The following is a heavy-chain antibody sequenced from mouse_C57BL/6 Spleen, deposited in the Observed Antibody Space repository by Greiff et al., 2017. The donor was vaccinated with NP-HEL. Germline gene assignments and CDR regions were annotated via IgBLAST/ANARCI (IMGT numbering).Heavy chain of an antibody. CDR1: GFTFSDYG. V-gene: IGHV5-17*01. CDR2: ISSGSSTI. CDR3: ARPESGFAY. Sequence: EVKLVESGGGLVKPGGSLKLSCAASGFTFSDYGMHWVRQAPAKGLEWVAYISSGSSTIYYADTVKGRFTISRDNAKNTLFLQMTSLRSEDTAMYYCARPESGFAYWGQGTLVTVSA. J-gene: IGHJ3*01.